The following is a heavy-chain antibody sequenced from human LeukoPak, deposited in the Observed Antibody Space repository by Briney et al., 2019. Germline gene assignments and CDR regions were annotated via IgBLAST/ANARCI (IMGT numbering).Heavy chain of an antibody. CDR2: IHHSGMT. Sequence: PSETLSLTCAVSGYSISSGYYWSWIRQPPGKGLEWIATIHHSGMTYYNPSLKSRVTISVDTSKNQFSLKLSSVTAADTAVYYCVRYTGTTWGHSFDYWGQGTLVTVSS. D-gene: IGHD7-27*01. V-gene: IGHV4-38-2*01. J-gene: IGHJ4*02. CDR3: VRYTGTTWGHSFDY. CDR1: GYSISSGYY.